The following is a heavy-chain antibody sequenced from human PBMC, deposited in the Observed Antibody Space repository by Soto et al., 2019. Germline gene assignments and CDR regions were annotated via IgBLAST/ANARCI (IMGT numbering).Heavy chain of an antibody. J-gene: IGHJ4*02. CDR2: FIGIDNST. Sequence: QAGGSLRLSCAASGFTFSSYGMSWVRQAPGMGLDWVSSFIGIDNSTYYADSMKGRFTISGDNSKNTVYLQMNSLRGEDTAVYYCAKLGDYSSGRLDSWGQGTLVTVSS. D-gene: IGHD6-19*01. CDR1: GFTFSSYG. CDR3: AKLGDYSSGRLDS. V-gene: IGHV3-23*01.